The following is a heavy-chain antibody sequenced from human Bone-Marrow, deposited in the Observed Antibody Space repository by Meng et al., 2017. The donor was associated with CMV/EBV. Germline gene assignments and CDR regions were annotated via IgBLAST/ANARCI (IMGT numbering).Heavy chain of an antibody. CDR1: GDSVSSNTAA. J-gene: IGHJ3*02. Sequence: SETLSLTCAISGDSVSSNTAAWNWIRHSPSRGLEWLGRTYYRSKWFHEYALSMKSRITINPDTSKNQFSLQLNSVTPEDTAVYYCARDRLGGSYNRAFDIWGQGTMVTVSS. V-gene: IGHV6-1*01. CDR3: ARDRLGGSYNRAFDI. CDR2: TYYRSKWFH. D-gene: IGHD1-26*01.